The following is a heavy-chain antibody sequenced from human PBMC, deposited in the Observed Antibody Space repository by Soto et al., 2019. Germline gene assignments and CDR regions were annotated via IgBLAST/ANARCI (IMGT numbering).Heavy chain of an antibody. Sequence: ASVKVSCKASGYTFTGYYMHWVRQAPGQGLEWMGWINPNSGGTNYAQKFQGWVTMTRYTSISTAYMELSRLRSDDTAVYYCARDPGSSIDAFDIWGQGTMVTVSS. CDR1: GYTFTGYY. CDR2: INPNSGGT. J-gene: IGHJ3*02. CDR3: ARDPGSSIDAFDI. V-gene: IGHV1-2*04. D-gene: IGHD6-6*01.